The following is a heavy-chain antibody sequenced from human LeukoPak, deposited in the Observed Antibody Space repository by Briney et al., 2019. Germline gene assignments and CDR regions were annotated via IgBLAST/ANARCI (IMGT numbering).Heavy chain of an antibody. CDR1: GYTFTSYG. J-gene: IGHJ5*02. Sequence: GASVKVSCKASGYTFTSYGISWVRQAPGQGLEWMGWVSAYNGNTNYAQKLQGRVTMTTDTSTSTAYMELRSLRSDDTAAYYCARTDLLRQNWFDPWGQGTLVTVSS. CDR2: VSAYNGNT. CDR3: ARTDLLRQNWFDP. D-gene: IGHD2/OR15-2a*01. V-gene: IGHV1-18*01.